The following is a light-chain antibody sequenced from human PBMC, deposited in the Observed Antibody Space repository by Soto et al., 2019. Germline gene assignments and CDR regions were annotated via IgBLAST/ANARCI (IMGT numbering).Light chain of an antibody. J-gene: IGKJ4*01. CDR3: QQYGSSPLT. CDR1: QSVSSN. CDR2: GAS. V-gene: IGKV3-20*01. Sequence: EIVMTQSPATLSVSPGERATLSCRASQSVSSNLAWYQQKPGQAPRLLISGASGRATGTPDRFSGSASGTDFTLTISRLEPEDFAVYYCQQYGSSPLTFGGGTKVDTK.